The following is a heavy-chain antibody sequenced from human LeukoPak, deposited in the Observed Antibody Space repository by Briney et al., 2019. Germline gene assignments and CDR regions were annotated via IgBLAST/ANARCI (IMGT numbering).Heavy chain of an antibody. CDR1: GGSFSGYY. CDR2: INHSGST. Sequence: SETLSLTCAVYGGSFSGYYWSWIRQPPGKGLEWIGEINHSGSTNYNPSLKSRVTISVDTSKNQFSLKLSSVTAADTAVYYCARETPSYGGNSLGYFQHWGQGTLVTVSS. V-gene: IGHV4-34*01. D-gene: IGHD4-23*01. J-gene: IGHJ1*01. CDR3: ARETPSYGGNSLGYFQH.